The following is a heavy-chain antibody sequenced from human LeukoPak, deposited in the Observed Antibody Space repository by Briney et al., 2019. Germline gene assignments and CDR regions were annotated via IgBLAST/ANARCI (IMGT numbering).Heavy chain of an antibody. CDR2: INHSGST. J-gene: IGHJ5*02. V-gene: IGHV4-34*01. Sequence: SETLSLTCAVYGGSFSGYYWSWIRQPPGKGLEWIGEINHSGSTNYNPSLKSRVTISVDTSKNQFSLKLSSVTAADTAVYYCARGALWILSGYSYFYWFDPWGQGTLVTVSS. CDR1: GGSFSGYY. CDR3: ARGALWILSGYSYFYWFDP. D-gene: IGHD5-18*01.